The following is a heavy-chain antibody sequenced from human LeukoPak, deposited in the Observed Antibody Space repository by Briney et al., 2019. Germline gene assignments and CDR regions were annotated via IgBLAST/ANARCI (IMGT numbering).Heavy chain of an antibody. CDR3: AREGVGYSYGYAWFDP. V-gene: IGHV4-59*01. D-gene: IGHD5-18*01. CDR2: IYYSGST. J-gene: IGHJ5*02. CDR1: GGSISSYY. Sequence: SETLSLTCTVSGGSISSYYWSWIRQPPGKGLEWIGYIYYSGSTNYNPSLKSRVTISVDTSKNQFSLKLSSVTAADTAVYYCAREGVGYSYGYAWFDPWGQGTLVTVSS.